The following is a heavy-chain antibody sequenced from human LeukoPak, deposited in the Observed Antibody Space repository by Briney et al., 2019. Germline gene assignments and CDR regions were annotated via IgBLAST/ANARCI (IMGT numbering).Heavy chain of an antibody. CDR2: ISSSGSTI. D-gene: IGHD1-26*01. CDR1: GFTFSDYY. J-gene: IGHJ4*02. V-gene: IGHV3-11*01. Sequence: GGSLRLSCAASGFTFSDYYMGWIRQAPGKGLEWVSYISSSGSTIYYADSVKGRFTISRDNSKNTLYLQMNSLRAEDTAVYYCAKLWELRRYFDYWGQGTLVTVSS. CDR3: AKLWELRRYFDY.